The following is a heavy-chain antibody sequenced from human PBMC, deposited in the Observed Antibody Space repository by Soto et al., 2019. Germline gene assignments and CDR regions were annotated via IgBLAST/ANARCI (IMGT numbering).Heavy chain of an antibody. CDR3: AKDPAAIPRGAFDI. Sequence: EVQLLESGGGLVKPGGSLRLSCAASGFTFSSYAMRWVRQAPGKGLEWVSAISGSGGSTDYAESVKGRFNISSDNSKNTVYLQMNSLRAEDTAVYYCAKDPAAIPRGAFDIWGQATLVTVAS. D-gene: IGHD2-2*01. CDR1: GFTFSSYA. J-gene: IGHJ3*02. V-gene: IGHV3-23*01. CDR2: ISGSGGST.